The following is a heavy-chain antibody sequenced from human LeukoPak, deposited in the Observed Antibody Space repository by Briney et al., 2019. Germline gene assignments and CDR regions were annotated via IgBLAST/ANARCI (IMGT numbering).Heavy chain of an antibody. Sequence: SETLSLTCSVSGGALSSYYWSWIRQPPGKGLEWIGYMYYGGSTNYNPSLKSRVTISVDTSKNQFSLKLSSVTAADTAVYYCARVGGSYYYYYYYMDVWGKGTTVAVSS. CDR1: GGALSSYY. CDR3: ARVGGSYYYYYYYMDV. V-gene: IGHV4-59*08. J-gene: IGHJ6*03. CDR2: MYYGGST. D-gene: IGHD1-26*01.